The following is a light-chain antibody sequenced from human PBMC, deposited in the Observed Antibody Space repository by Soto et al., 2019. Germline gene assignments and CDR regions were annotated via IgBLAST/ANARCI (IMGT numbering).Light chain of an antibody. J-gene: IGKJ2*01. CDR1: QSVRSN. Sequence: EIMMTQSPATLSVSPGERATLSCRASQSVRSNLAWYQQKPGQAPRLLIYDASTRATGIPARFSGSGSGTEFTLTISSLQSEDFATYYCQQHNSFPRSFGQGTKLEIK. V-gene: IGKV3-15*01. CDR2: DAS. CDR3: QQHNSFPRS.